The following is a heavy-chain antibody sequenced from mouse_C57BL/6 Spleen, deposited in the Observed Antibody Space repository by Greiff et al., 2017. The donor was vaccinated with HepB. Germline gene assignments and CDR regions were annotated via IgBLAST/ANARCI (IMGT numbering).Heavy chain of an antibody. CDR1: GYSFTGYF. Sequence: VQLKQSGPELVKPGDSVKISCKASGYSFTGYFMNWVMQSHGKSLEWIGRINPYNGDTFYNQKFKGKATLTVDKSSSTAHMELRSLTSEDSAVYYCARGGDYDGAWFAYWGQGTLVTVSA. CDR2: INPYNGDT. V-gene: IGHV1-20*01. CDR3: ARGGDYDGAWFAY. J-gene: IGHJ3*01. D-gene: IGHD2-4*01.